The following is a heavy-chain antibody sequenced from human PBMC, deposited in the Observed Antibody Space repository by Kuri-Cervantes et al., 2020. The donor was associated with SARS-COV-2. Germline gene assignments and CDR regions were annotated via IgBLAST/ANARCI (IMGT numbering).Heavy chain of an antibody. J-gene: IGHJ4*02. V-gene: IGHV1-24*01. CDR3: ATLNWRYFDY. Sequence: ASVKVSCKASGGTFSSYAISWVRQAPGQGLEWMGGFDPEDGETIYAQKFQGRVTMTEDTSTDTAYMELSSLRSEDTAVYYCATLNWRYFDYWGQGTLVTVSS. CDR1: GGTFSSYA. CDR2: FDPEDGET. D-gene: IGHD1-20*01.